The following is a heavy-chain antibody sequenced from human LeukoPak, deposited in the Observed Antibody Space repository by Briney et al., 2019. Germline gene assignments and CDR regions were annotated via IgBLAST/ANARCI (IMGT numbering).Heavy chain of an antibody. D-gene: IGHD5-12*01. J-gene: IGHJ6*02. CDR2: ILGGGYT. V-gene: IGHV3-53*01. CDR1: GFFVSSDF. CDR3: ARDRVATTGGGMDV. Sequence: GGSLRLSCAASGFFVSSDFMTWVRQAPGKGLECIAFILGGGYTYYADSVKGRFTISRDNSKNTLYLQMNNLRAEDTAVYYCARDRVATTGGGMDVWGQGTTVTVSS.